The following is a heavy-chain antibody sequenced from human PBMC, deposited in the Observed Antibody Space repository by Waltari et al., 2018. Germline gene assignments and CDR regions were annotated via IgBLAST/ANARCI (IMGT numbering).Heavy chain of an antibody. J-gene: IGHJ4*02. CDR3: ARWDSGAPVN. V-gene: IGHV3-72*01. CDR1: GFTFIDHY. Sequence: EVQLVESGGGLVQPGGSLSLSCAAFGFTFIDHYMDWVRQAPGKGLEWVGRTKNKGQRYATEYAASVKGRFTISRDDSKSSLYLQMNSLKTEDTAVYYCARWDSGAPVNWGQGVLVTVSS. D-gene: IGHD2-15*01. CDR2: TKNKGQRYAT.